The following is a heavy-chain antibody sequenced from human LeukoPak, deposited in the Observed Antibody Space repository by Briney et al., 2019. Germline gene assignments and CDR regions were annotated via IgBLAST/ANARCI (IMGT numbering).Heavy chain of an antibody. CDR2: ISGSGSTI. CDR1: GFTFDDYG. V-gene: IGHV3-48*03. CDR3: ARRFDS. Sequence: GGSLRLSCAASGFTFDDYGMSWVRQAPGKGLEWVSYISGSGSTIYYADSVKGRFTISRDNAKNSLYLQMNSLRAEDTAVYYCARRFDSWGQGTLVTVSS. J-gene: IGHJ4*02.